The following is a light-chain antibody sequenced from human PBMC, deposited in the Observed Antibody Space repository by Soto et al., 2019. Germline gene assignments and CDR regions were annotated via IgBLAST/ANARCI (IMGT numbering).Light chain of an antibody. CDR2: DAS. CDR1: QTIINNY. J-gene: IGKJ5*01. Sequence: EIVLTQSPDTMSSSPGERVTLSCRASQTIINNYLAWYQQRPGQPPRLLIYDASTRATGIPDRVRGSASGTYFTHTINRPEPEDFQVYDWELYSDSPPFTFGHRTRV. CDR3: ELYSDSPPFT. V-gene: IGKV3-20*01.